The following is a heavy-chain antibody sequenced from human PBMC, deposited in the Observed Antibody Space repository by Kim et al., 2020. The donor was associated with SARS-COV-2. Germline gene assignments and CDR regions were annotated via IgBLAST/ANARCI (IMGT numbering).Heavy chain of an antibody. J-gene: IGHJ5*02. CDR3: AKDPLCYDIVTGEGWFDP. D-gene: IGHD3-9*01. V-gene: IGHV3-23*01. Sequence: KGRSTIARDNSKNTLYLQMNSLRAEDTAVYYCAKDPLCYDIVTGEGWFDPWGQGTLVTVSS.